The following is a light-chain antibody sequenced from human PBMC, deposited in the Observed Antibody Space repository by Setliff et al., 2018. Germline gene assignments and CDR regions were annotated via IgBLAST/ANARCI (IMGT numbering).Light chain of an antibody. CDR1: SSDVGGYNY. J-gene: IGLJ1*01. V-gene: IGLV2-8*01. CDR2: EVS. CDR3: QSYDNRLHNYV. Sequence: QSVLTQPPSASGSPGQSVTISCTGTSSDVGGYNYVSWYQQHPGKAPKLMIYEVSKWPSGVPDRFSGSKSGNTASLTVSGLQAEDEADYYCQSYDNRLHNYVFGTGTKVTVL.